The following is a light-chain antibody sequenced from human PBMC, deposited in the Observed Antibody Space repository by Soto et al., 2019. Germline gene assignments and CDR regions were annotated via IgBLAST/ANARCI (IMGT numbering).Light chain of an antibody. Sequence: QSALTQPASVSGCPGQSIAISCTGTSSDGGGYNYVSWYQQHPGKAPKLMIYDVSNRPSGVSNRFSGSKSGNTASLTISGLQAEDEADYYCSSYTSSSTLYVFGTGTKVTVL. CDR3: SSYTSSSTLYV. V-gene: IGLV2-14*01. CDR2: DVS. CDR1: SSDGGGYNY. J-gene: IGLJ1*01.